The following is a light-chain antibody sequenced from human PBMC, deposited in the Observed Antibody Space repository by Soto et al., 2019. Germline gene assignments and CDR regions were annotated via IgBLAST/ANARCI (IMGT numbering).Light chain of an antibody. J-gene: IGKJ4*01. V-gene: IGKV3-15*01. Sequence: EIVMTQSPATLSVSPGERATLSCRASQSIGSNLAWYQQRPGRGPRLLIYGASTRATGIPARFRGSGSGTEFTLNINGLESEDFVVYYCQQYDNWPTTFGGGTKVDMK. CDR3: QQYDNWPTT. CDR1: QSIGSN. CDR2: GAS.